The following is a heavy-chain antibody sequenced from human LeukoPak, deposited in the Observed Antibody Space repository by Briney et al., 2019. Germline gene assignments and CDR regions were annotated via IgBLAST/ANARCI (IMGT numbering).Heavy chain of an antibody. CDR1: GGSISSSSYY. CDR3: ASLYSRYFDY. J-gene: IGHJ4*02. CDR2: IYYSGST. Sequence: SETLSLTCTVSGGSISSSSYYWDWIRQPPGKGLEWIGSIYYSGSTYYNPSLKSRVTISVDTSKNQFSLKLSSVTAADTAVYYCASLYSRYFDYWGQGTLVTVSS. D-gene: IGHD2-21*01. V-gene: IGHV4-39*01.